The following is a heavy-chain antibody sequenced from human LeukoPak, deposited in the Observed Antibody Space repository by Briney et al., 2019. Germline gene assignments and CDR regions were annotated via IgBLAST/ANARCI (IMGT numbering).Heavy chain of an antibody. V-gene: IGHV4-61*02. J-gene: IGHJ4*02. CDR1: GGSISSGSYY. D-gene: IGHD3-3*01. Sequence: RSSETLSLTCTVSGGSISSGSYYWSWIRQPAGKGLEWIGRIYTSGSTNYNPSLKSRVTISVDTSKNQFSLKLSSVTAADTAVYYCARGYDFWSGYYYYWGQGTLVTVSS. CDR3: ARGYDFWSGYYYY. CDR2: IYTSGST.